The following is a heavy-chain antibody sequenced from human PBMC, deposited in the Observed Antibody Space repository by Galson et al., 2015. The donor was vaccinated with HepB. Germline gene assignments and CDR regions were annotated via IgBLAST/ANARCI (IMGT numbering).Heavy chain of an antibody. CDR1: GFTFSSYA. CDR2: ISGSGGST. J-gene: IGHJ6*03. CDR3: AKASRRFLEWLSPYYYYYMDV. V-gene: IGHV3-23*01. Sequence: SLRLSCAASGFTFSSYAMSWVRQAPGKGLEWVSAISGSGGSTYYADSVKGRFTISRDNSKNTLYLQMNSLRAEDTAVYYCAKASRRFLEWLSPYYYYYMDVWGKGTTVTVSS. D-gene: IGHD3-3*01.